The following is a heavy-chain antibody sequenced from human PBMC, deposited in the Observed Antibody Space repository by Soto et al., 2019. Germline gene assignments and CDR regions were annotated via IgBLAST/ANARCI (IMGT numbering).Heavy chain of an antibody. J-gene: IGHJ4*02. V-gene: IGHV4-39*01. CDR2: IYCDGST. Sequence: SETLSLTCTVSGGSVSSSGYYWGWIRQPPGRGLEWIGSIYCDGSTYYNPSLKSRVTISVDTSKNQFSLKLTSVTAADTAVYYCARPVVGSMYYFDYWGQGTLVTV. D-gene: IGHD2-15*01. CDR1: GGSVSSSGYY. CDR3: ARPVVGSMYYFDY.